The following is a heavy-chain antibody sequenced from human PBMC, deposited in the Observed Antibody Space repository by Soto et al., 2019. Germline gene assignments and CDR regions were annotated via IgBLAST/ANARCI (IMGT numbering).Heavy chain of an antibody. CDR2: VSYDGSKK. CDR3: ARWVGGSMYDNSGKYDS. D-gene: IGHD3-22*01. V-gene: IGHV3-30*03. J-gene: IGHJ5*01. Sequence: QVQLVESGGGVVQPGRSLRLTCAASGFTFSSNGMHWVRQAPGKGLEWVALVSYDGSKKYYADSAKGRFTISRDNSENTLYLQMNSLRAEDTAVYYCARWVGGSMYDNSGKYDSWGQGTLVTVSS. CDR1: GFTFSSNG.